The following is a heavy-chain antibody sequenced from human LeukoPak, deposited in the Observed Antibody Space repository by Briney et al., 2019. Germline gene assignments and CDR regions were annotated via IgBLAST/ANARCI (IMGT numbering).Heavy chain of an antibody. D-gene: IGHD6-13*01. Sequence: GGSLRLSCAASGFTFSSYAMSWVRQAPGKGLEWVSAISGSGGSAYYADSVKGRFTISRDNSKNTLYLQMNSLRAEDTAVYYCARDFVFDSSSWYKGYWGQGTLVTVSS. J-gene: IGHJ4*02. CDR1: GFTFSSYA. V-gene: IGHV3-23*01. CDR2: ISGSGGSA. CDR3: ARDFVFDSSSWYKGY.